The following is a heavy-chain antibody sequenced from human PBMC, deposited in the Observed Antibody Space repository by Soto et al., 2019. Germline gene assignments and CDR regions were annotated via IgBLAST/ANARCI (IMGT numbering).Heavy chain of an antibody. CDR3: AHRVALRSTWNYGAFDF. Sequence: QITLKKSGPTVVRPTQTLTLTCSLSGFSITTSGVGVGWVRQPPGKALEWLAFTYWDDDNRYNPSLRPRLSTAKDTSRNQVVLTMTNMDPGDTATYYCAHRVALRSTWNYGAFDFWGQGALVSVSS. CDR2: TYWDDDN. D-gene: IGHD1-7*01. CDR1: GFSITTSGVG. J-gene: IGHJ3*01. V-gene: IGHV2-5*02.